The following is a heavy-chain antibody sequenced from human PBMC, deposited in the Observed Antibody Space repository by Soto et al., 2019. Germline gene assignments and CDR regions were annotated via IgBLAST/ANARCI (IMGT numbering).Heavy chain of an antibody. D-gene: IGHD5-12*01. V-gene: IGHV1-69*13. CDR2: IIPVFRTA. CDR1: GGTFRHSA. CDR3: ATPPEGGYKDGMDV. Sequence: SVKVSCKASGGTFRHSAISWVRQAPGQGLEWMGGIIPVFRTANYAQKFQDRVTITADESTSTAYMELYSLRAEDTAVYYCATPPEGGYKDGMDVWGQGTTVTVSS. J-gene: IGHJ6*02.